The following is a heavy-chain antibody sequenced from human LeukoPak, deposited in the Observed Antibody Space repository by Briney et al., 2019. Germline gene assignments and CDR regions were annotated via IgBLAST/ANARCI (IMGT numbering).Heavy chain of an antibody. Sequence: GGSLRLSCATSGFTFSSHSMNWVRQAPGKGLEWVSSISSSSSYIYYADSVTGRFTISRDNAKNSLYLQMNSLRAEDTAVYYCASMYYYDSSGYSYDAFDIWGQGTMVTVSS. V-gene: IGHV3-21*01. D-gene: IGHD3-22*01. CDR1: GFTFSSHS. J-gene: IGHJ3*02. CDR2: ISSSSSYI. CDR3: ASMYYYDSSGYSYDAFDI.